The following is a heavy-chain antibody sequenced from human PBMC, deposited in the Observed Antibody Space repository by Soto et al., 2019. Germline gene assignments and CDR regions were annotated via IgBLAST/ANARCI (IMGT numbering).Heavy chain of an antibody. J-gene: IGHJ4*02. D-gene: IGHD5-12*01. CDR3: ARERRDGYDN. CDR2: MNPNSGNT. V-gene: IGHV1-8*01. CDR1: GYTFTSYD. Sequence: VQLVQSGAEVKKPGASVKVSCKASGYTFTSYDINWVRQATGQGLEWMGWMNPNSGNTAYAQKFQGRVTMTSKPPITTADMELSSLRSDDTVVYYCARERRDGYDNWGQGTLVTVSS.